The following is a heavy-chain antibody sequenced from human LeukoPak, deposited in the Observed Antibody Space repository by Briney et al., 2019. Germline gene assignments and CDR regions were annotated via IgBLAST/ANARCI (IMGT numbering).Heavy chain of an antibody. Sequence: SVKVSCKASGGTFSSYAISWVRQAPGQGLEWMGGIIPFFGTANFAQKFQGRVTITADESTSTAYMELSSLRSEDTAVYYCALLDAAMVPIAEYFHHWGQGTLVTVSS. CDR2: IIPFFGTA. CDR1: GGTFSSYA. D-gene: IGHD5-18*01. V-gene: IGHV1-69*13. CDR3: ALLDAAMVPIAEYFHH. J-gene: IGHJ1*01.